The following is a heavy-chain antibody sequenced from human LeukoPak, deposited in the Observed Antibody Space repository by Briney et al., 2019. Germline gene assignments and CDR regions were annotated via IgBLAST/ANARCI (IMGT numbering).Heavy chain of an antibody. CDR2: TYYLSKWYN. V-gene: IGHV6-1*01. D-gene: IGHD5-18*01. CDR3: ASGYGFGFTY. CDR1: GDSVSSNRVA. J-gene: IGHJ4*02. Sequence: SQTLSFTCVISGDSVSSNRVAWNWIRQSPSRGLEWLGRTYYLSKWYNDYAVSVKSRITINPDTSKNQFSLQLNSVTPEDTAVYYCASGYGFGFTYWGQGSLVTVSS.